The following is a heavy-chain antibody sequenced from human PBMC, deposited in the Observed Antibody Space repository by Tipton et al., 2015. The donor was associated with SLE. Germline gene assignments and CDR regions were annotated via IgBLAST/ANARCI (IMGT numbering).Heavy chain of an antibody. D-gene: IGHD5-12*01. CDR2: INTGNGNR. V-gene: IGHV1-3*04. CDR3: ARDLRWLPED. J-gene: IGHJ4*02. CDR1: GYTFTHYP. Sequence: QSGAEVKKPGASVEVSCKASGYTFTHYPIHWVRQDPGQRLEWMGYINTGNGNRKYSENLQGRVTITADTSASTVYMELSSLRSKDTGTHYCARDLRWLPEDWGQGSLVTDSS.